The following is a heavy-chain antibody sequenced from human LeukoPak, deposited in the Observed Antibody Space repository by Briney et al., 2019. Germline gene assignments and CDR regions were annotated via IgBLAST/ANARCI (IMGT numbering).Heavy chain of an antibody. CDR3: AKGPGGYSSGWYFDY. CDR1: GFTFSSYG. V-gene: IGHV3-30*02. D-gene: IGHD6-19*01. CDR2: IRYDGSNK. Sequence: QPGGSLRLSCAASGFTFSSYGMHWVRQAPGKGLEWVAFIRYDGSNKYYADPVKGRFTISRDNSKNTLYLQMNSLRAEDTAVYYCAKGPGGYSSGWYFDYWGQGTLVTVSS. J-gene: IGHJ4*02.